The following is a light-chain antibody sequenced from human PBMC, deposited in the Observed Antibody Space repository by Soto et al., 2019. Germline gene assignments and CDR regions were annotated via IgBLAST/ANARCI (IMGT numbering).Light chain of an antibody. CDR2: KAS. CDR3: QQYESYSPLT. V-gene: IGKV1-5*03. Sequence: DIQMTQSPSTLSGSVGDRVTITCRASQTISSWLAWYQQKPGKAPKLLIYKASTLKSGVPSRFSGRRSGTEFTLTISSLQPDDFGTYYCQQYESYSPLTFGGGTKVDIK. J-gene: IGKJ4*01. CDR1: QTISSW.